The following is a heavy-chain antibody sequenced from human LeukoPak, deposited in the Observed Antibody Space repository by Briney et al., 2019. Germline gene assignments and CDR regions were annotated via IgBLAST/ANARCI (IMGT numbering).Heavy chain of an antibody. Sequence: GGSLRLSCAASGLTFSSYAMHWVRQAPGKGLEWVAVITYDGSNKYYADSVKGRFTTSRDNSKNTLYLQMNSLRAEDTAVYYCARSSPQRLVLGLNFDYWGQGTLVTVSS. D-gene: IGHD6-13*01. CDR2: ITYDGSNK. CDR3: ARSSPQRLVLGLNFDY. V-gene: IGHV3-30*04. J-gene: IGHJ4*02. CDR1: GLTFSSYA.